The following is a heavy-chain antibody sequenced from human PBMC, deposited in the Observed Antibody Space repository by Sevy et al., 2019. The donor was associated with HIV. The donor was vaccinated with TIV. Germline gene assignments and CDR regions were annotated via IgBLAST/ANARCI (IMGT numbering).Heavy chain of an antibody. Sequence: GGSLRLSCAASGFTFTNYGMHWVRQAPGKGLEWVSGLSNSGANTYYQDSVRGRFTVSRDNSKNTGYLQLNSLRAEDTAIYYCAKEWTLLSDWYGEFDYWGQGTLVTVSS. D-gene: IGHD6-19*01. CDR1: GFTFTNYG. V-gene: IGHV3-23*01. CDR2: LSNSGANT. CDR3: AKEWTLLSDWYGEFDY. J-gene: IGHJ4*02.